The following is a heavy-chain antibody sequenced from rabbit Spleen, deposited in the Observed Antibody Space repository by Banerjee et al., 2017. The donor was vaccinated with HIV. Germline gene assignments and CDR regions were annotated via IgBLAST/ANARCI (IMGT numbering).Heavy chain of an antibody. J-gene: IGHJ4*01. CDR1: GFTSSHC. CDR2: ITIGSDTT. V-gene: IGHV1S45*01. CDR3: ARGSYNFYPQL. Sequence: QEQLEESGGDLVKPGSSLTLTCKASGFTSSHCMCWVRQAPGKGLEWIGCITIGSDTTYYANWAKGRFTISKTSSTTVTLQMTSLTAADTATYFCARGSYNFYPQLWGPGALVTVS. D-gene: IGHD6-1*01.